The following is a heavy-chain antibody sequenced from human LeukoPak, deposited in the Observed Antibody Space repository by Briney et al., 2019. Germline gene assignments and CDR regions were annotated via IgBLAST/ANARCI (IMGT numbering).Heavy chain of an antibody. CDR2: ISYDGSNK. CDR1: GFILGSYS. CDR3: ARDPSDSGY. J-gene: IGHJ4*02. V-gene: IGHV3-30*03. Sequence: PGGSLRLSCAASGFILGSYSMNWVRQAPGKGLEWVAVISYDGSNKYYADSVKGRFTISRDNSKNTLYLQMNSLRAEDTAVYYCARDPSDSGYWGQGTLVTVSS.